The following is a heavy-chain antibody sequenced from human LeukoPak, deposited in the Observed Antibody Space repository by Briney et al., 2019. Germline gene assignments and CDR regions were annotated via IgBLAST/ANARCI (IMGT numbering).Heavy chain of an antibody. D-gene: IGHD1-26*01. CDR3: ARRGGSGRAFDY. V-gene: IGHV4-39*01. CDR1: GASISGGTYY. Sequence: SETLSLTCSVSGASISGGTYYWGWIRQPPEKGLEWIGSIYYTGSTYDNPSLKSRVTISVDTSKNQFSLKLSSVTAADTAVYYCARRGGSGRAFDYWGQGTLVTVSS. CDR2: IYYTGST. J-gene: IGHJ4*02.